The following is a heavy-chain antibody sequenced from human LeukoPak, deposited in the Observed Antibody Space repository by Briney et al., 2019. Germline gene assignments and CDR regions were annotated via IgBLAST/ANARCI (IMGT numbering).Heavy chain of an antibody. D-gene: IGHD6-19*01. CDR3: SKERETFTSGWYGGYFDY. CDR2: IQYDESNK. V-gene: IGHV3-30*02. CDR1: GFTFSRYA. J-gene: IGHJ4*02. Sequence: PGGSLRPSCAASGFTFSRYAMHWVRQAPGKGLEWVAFIQYDESNKYYADSVKGRFTISRDNSKNTVYLQMSSLGAEDSAVYYCSKERETFTSGWYGGYFDYWGQGTLVTVSS.